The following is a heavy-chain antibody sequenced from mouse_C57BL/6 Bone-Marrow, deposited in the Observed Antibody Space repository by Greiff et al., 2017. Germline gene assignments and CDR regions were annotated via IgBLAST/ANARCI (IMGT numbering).Heavy chain of an antibody. J-gene: IGHJ1*03. CDR1: GYTFSSSW. Sequence: QVQLKQSGPELVKPGASVKISCTASGYTFSSSWMNWVKQRPGKGLEWIGRIYPGDGDTNYNGKFTGTATLTAAKSSSTAYMQLSSMSAEDSAVYCCTYYYGSSTGYFDVWGTGTTVTVSS. D-gene: IGHD1-1*01. V-gene: IGHV1-82*01. CDR3: TYYYGSSTGYFDV. CDR2: IYPGDGDT.